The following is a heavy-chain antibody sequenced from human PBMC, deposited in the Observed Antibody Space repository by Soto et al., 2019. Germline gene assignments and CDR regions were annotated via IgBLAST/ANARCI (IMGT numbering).Heavy chain of an antibody. Sequence: ASVKVSCKASGGTFSSYAISWVRQAPGQGLEWMGGIIPIFGTANYAQKFQGRVTITADESTSTAYMELSSLRSEDTAVYYCARDRAAVAGRYYYGMDVWGQGTMVTVSS. D-gene: IGHD6-19*01. CDR3: ARDRAAVAGRYYYGMDV. CDR1: GGTFSSYA. CDR2: IIPIFGTA. V-gene: IGHV1-69*13. J-gene: IGHJ6*02.